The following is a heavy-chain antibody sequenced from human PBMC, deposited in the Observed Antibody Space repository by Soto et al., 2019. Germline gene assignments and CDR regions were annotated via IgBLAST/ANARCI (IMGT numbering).Heavy chain of an antibody. CDR1: GDSIRSGSAY. CDR2: IDYSGAT. D-gene: IGHD6-19*01. Sequence: PSETLSLTCTVSGDSIRSGSAYWSWVRHHPGKGLEWIGFIDYSGATHYNPSLKSRVTMSVDTSKNQFSLKVRSVTAADTAIYYCARDMAGNPFFDDYFDFWGQGTRVTVSS. V-gene: IGHV4-31*03. J-gene: IGHJ4*02. CDR3: ARDMAGNPFFDDYFDF.